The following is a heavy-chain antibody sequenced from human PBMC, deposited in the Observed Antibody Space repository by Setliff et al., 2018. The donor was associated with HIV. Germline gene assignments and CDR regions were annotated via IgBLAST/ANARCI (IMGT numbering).Heavy chain of an antibody. CDR2: ISNYNGNT. J-gene: IGHJ3*02. V-gene: IGHV1-18*01. Sequence: VASVKVSCKPSDHTFTNYGIYWVRQAPGQGLEWMGWISNYNGNTNYAQKFHGRVTMTTDTSTRTAYMEMRGLTYDDTAVYYCARASGGNSVENGFDIWGQGTMVTVSS. D-gene: IGHD1-26*01. CDR1: DHTFTNYG. CDR3: ARASGGNSVENGFDI.